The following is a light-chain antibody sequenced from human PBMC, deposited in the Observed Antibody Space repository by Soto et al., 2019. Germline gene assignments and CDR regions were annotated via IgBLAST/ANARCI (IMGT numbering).Light chain of an antibody. J-gene: IGKJ5*01. CDR2: AAS. CDR1: QDISSY. CDR3: QQLNSYPIT. V-gene: IGKV1-9*01. Sequence: DIQLTQSPSFLSASVGDRVTITCRASQDISSYLAWYQQKPGKAPKLLIYAASTLQSGVPSRFSGSGSGTEFTLTISSLQPEDFATYYGQQLNSYPITFGQGTRLEIK.